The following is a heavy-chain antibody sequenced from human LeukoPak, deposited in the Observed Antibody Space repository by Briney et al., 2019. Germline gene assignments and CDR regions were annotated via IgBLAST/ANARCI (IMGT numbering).Heavy chain of an antibody. CDR3: ARGVYSNYDY. Sequence: SETLSLTCTLAGGSISSHYWSSIRQPPGKGLDCIGYIYYSGSTNYNPSLKSRVTISVDTSKNQFSLKLSPVTAADTAVYYCARGVYSNYDYWGQGTLVTVSS. CDR1: GGSISSHY. J-gene: IGHJ4*02. CDR2: IYYSGST. V-gene: IGHV4-59*11. D-gene: IGHD4-11*01.